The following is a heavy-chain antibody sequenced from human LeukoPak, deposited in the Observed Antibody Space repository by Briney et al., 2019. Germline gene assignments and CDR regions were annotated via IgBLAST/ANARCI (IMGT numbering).Heavy chain of an antibody. CDR1: GYTFTSYY. Sequence: ASVKVSCKASGYTFTSYYMHWVRQAPGQGLEWMGIINPSGGSTRYAQKFRGRVTMTSDTSTSSVYMELSSLRSEDTAVYYCARDRLLRLQYGMDVWGQGTTVTVSS. D-gene: IGHD2/OR15-2a*01. CDR3: ARDRLLRLQYGMDV. CDR2: INPSGGST. J-gene: IGHJ6*02. V-gene: IGHV1-46*01.